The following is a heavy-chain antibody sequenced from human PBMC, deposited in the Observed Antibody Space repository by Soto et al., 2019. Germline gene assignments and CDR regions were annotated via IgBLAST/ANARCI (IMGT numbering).Heavy chain of an antibody. CDR2: ISYDGSNK. CDR1: GFTFSSYA. CDR3: AREVEGRIAARSFDY. Sequence: QVQLVESGGGVVQPGRSLRLSCAASGFTFSSYAMHWVRQAPGKGLEWVAVISYDGSNKYYADSVKGRFTISRDNSKNTLYLQMNSLRAEDTAVYYCAREVEGRIAARSFDYWGQGTLVTVSS. J-gene: IGHJ4*02. V-gene: IGHV3-30-3*01. D-gene: IGHD6-6*01.